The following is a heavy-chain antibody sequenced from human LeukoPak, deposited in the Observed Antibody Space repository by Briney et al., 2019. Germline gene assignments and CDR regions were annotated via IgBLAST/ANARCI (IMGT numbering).Heavy chain of an antibody. D-gene: IGHD6-19*01. CDR1: GFTVSSNY. CDR2: IYSGGST. Sequence: GGSLRLSCAASGFTVSSNYMIWVRQAPGKGLEWVSVIYSGGSTYYADSVKGRFTISRDNSKNTLYLQMNSLRAEDTAVYYCARGDSSYAFDIWGQGTMVTVSS. CDR3: ARGDSSYAFDI. J-gene: IGHJ3*02. V-gene: IGHV3-53*01.